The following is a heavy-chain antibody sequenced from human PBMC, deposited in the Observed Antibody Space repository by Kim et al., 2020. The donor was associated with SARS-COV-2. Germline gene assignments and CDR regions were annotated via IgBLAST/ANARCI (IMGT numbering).Heavy chain of an antibody. CDR3: TRDSSAYNYYGMDV. V-gene: IGHV3-13*04. CDR1: GFIFSSYD. J-gene: IGHJ6*02. Sequence: GGSLRLSCAASGFIFSSYDMHWVRLTTGKGLEWVSTIGIGGDTYYSGSVKGRFTISREEAKNSLYLHINSLRAGDTAVYYCTRDSSAYNYYGMDVWGQGPTVTVSS. D-gene: IGHD3-22*01. CDR2: IGIGGDT.